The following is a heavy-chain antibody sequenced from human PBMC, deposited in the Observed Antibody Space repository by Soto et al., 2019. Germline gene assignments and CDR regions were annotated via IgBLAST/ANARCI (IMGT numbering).Heavy chain of an antibody. CDR3: ARDQGVTRYFDY. Sequence: PSETLSLTCAVSGYSINSGYYWGWIRQPPGKGLEWIGTIYPSESTYFNPSLKGRVTISVDTSMNQFSLKLTSVTAADTAVYYCARDQGVTRYFDYWGQGTQVTVPS. CDR1: GYSINSGYY. V-gene: IGHV4-38-2*02. D-gene: IGHD2-21*02. CDR2: IYPSEST. J-gene: IGHJ4*02.